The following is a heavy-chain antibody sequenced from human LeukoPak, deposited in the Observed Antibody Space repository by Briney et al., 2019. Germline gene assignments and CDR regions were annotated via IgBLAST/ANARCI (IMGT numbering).Heavy chain of an antibody. CDR3: ARGYYGSGDAFDI. D-gene: IGHD3-10*01. Sequence: PGGSVRLSCAASGFTFSSYEMNWVRQAPGKGLERVSYISSSGSTIYYADSVKGRFTISRDNAKNSLYLQMNSLRAEDTAVYYCARGYYGSGDAFDIWGQGTMVTVSS. V-gene: IGHV3-48*03. CDR1: GFTFSSYE. CDR2: ISSSGSTI. J-gene: IGHJ3*02.